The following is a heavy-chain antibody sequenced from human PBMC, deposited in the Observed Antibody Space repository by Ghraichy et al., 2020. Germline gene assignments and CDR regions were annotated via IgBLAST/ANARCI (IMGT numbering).Heavy chain of an antibody. CDR3: ARGCAITARPYWRWGWFDP. J-gene: IGHJ5*02. V-gene: IGHV4-34*01. Sequence: SETLSLTCAVYGGSFSGYYWNWIRQPPGKGLEWIGEINHSGSTNYNPFLKSRVTISVDTSKNQFSLKLSSVTAADTAVYYCARGCAITARPYWRWGWFDPWGQGTLVTVSS. CDR2: INHSGST. CDR1: GGSFSGYY. D-gene: IGHD6-6*01.